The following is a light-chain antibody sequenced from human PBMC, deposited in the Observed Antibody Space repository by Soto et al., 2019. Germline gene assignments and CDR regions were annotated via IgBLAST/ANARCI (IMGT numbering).Light chain of an antibody. V-gene: IGKV3-20*01. Sequence: EILFTQSPGTLSLSPEERATLCCSTSQSVSSYYLAWYQQKPGQAPRLLIYGASSRATGIPDRFSGSGSGTDFTLTISRLEPEDFAVYYCQQYGSSPVTFGQGTKVDIK. J-gene: IGKJ1*01. CDR3: QQYGSSPVT. CDR1: QSVSSYY. CDR2: GAS.